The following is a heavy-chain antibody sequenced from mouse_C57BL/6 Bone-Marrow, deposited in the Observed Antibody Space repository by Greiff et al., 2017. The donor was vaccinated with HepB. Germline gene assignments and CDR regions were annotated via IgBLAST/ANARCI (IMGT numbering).Heavy chain of an antibody. CDR1: GYTFTSYW. CDR3: ASPGSSYWYFDV. Sequence: VQLQQSGAELVKPGASVKLSCKASGYTFTSYWMHWVKQRPGQGLEWIGMIHPNSGSTNYNEKFKSKATLTVDKSSSTAYMQLSSLTSEDSAVYYCASPGSSYWYFDVWGTGTTVTVSS. V-gene: IGHV1-64*01. CDR2: IHPNSGST. D-gene: IGHD1-1*01. J-gene: IGHJ1*03.